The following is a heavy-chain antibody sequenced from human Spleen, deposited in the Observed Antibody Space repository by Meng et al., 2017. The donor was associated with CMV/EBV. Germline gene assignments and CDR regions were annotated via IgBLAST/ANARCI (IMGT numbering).Heavy chain of an antibody. V-gene: IGHV4-34*01. J-gene: IGHJ4*02. CDR3: AGGDSSGWWIDY. Sequence: QVQLQQWGAGLLKPSETLSLTCAVYGGSFSGYYWSWIRQPPGKGLEWIGEINHSGSTNYNPSLKSRVTISVDTSKNQFSLKLSSVTAADTAVYYCAGGDSSGWWIDYWGQGTLVTVSS. D-gene: IGHD6-19*01. CDR2: INHSGST. CDR1: GGSFSGYY.